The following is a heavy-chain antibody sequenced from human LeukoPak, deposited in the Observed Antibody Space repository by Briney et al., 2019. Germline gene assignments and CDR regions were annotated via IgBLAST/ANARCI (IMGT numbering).Heavy chain of an antibody. CDR2: ISGSGGST. CDR1: GFTVSSNY. J-gene: IGHJ4*02. Sequence: GGSLRLSCAASGFTVSSNYMSWIRQAPGKGLEWVSAISGSGGSTYYADSVKGRFTISRDNSKNTLYLQMNSLRAEDTAVYYCAKASAMIVVVSKHFDYRGQGTLVTVSS. CDR3: AKASAMIVVVSKHFDY. V-gene: IGHV3-23*01. D-gene: IGHD3-22*01.